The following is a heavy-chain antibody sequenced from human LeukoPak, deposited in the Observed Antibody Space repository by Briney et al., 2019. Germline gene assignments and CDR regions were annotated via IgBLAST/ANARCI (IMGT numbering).Heavy chain of an antibody. D-gene: IGHD3-10*01. CDR2: IIPIFGTA. CDR1: GGTFSSYA. Sequence: GASVKASCKASGGTFSSYAISWVRQAPGQGLEWMGRIIPIFGTANYAQKFQGRVTITTDESTSTAYMELSRLRSDDTAVYYCARIGLWFGELWPFDYWGQGTLVTVSS. V-gene: IGHV1-69*05. CDR3: ARIGLWFGELWPFDY. J-gene: IGHJ4*02.